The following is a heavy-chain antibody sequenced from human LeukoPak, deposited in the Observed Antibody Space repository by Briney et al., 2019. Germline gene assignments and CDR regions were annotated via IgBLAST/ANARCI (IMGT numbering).Heavy chain of an antibody. CDR3: AKDRASVVPAAVGGFDP. J-gene: IGHJ5*02. D-gene: IGHD2-2*01. CDR1: GFTFSSYA. CDR2: ISGSGGST. Sequence: PGGSLRLSCAASGFTFSSYAMSWVRQAPGKGLEWVSAISGSGGSTYYADSVKGRFTISRDNSKNTLYLQMNSLRAEDTAVYYCAKDRASVVPAAVGGFDPWGQGTLVTVSS. V-gene: IGHV3-23*01.